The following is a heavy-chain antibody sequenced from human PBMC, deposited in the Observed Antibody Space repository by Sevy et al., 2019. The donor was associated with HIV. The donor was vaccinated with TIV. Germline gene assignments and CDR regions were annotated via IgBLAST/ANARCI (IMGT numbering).Heavy chain of an antibody. D-gene: IGHD4-17*01. Sequence: GGSLRVSCAASGFTFSSYAMHWVRQAPGKGLEWVAVISYDGSNKYYADSVKGRFTISRDNSKNTLYLQMNSLRAEDTAVYYCARVLLDGDSPDYRGQGTLVTVSS. J-gene: IGHJ4*02. V-gene: IGHV3-30-3*01. CDR3: ARVLLDGDSPDY. CDR1: GFTFSSYA. CDR2: ISYDGSNK.